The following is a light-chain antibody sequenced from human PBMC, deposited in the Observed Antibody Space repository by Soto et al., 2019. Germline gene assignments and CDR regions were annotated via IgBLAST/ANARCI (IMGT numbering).Light chain of an antibody. CDR3: QQYNNWPLT. Sequence: IVRTQSPATLSVSPGERAPLACRASQSVSSYLAWYQQKPGQAPRLLIYGASTRATDIPARFSGSGSGTEFTLTISSLQSEDFALYYCQQYNNWPLTFGGGTKVDIK. CDR1: QSVSSY. CDR2: GAS. J-gene: IGKJ4*01. V-gene: IGKV3-15*01.